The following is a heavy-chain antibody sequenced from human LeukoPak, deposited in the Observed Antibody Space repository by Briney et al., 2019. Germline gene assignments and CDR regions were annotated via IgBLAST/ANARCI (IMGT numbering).Heavy chain of an antibody. Sequence: ASVKVSCKASGYTFTSYDFNWVRQATGQRPEWMGWMSPNSGDTGYAQKFQGRVTMTRDTSTSTVYMELSSLRSEDTAVYYCARWRYYYGSGSRPTGDYYYYGMDVWGQGTTVTVSS. V-gene: IGHV1-8*01. J-gene: IGHJ6*02. CDR3: ARWRYYYGSGSRPTGDYYYYGMDV. CDR2: MSPNSGDT. D-gene: IGHD3-10*01. CDR1: GYTFTSYD.